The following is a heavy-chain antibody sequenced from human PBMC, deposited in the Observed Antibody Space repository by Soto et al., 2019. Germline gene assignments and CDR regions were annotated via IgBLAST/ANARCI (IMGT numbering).Heavy chain of an antibody. CDR1: GFTFSSYA. V-gene: IGHV3-23*01. D-gene: IGHD2-15*01. CDR2: ISGSGDST. Sequence: EVQLLESGGGLVQPGGSLRLSCAASGFTFSSYAMSWVRQAPGRGLEWVSSISGSGDSTYYADSVKGRFTIARDTSKNMLYLELNSLRAEDTALYYCARDRLASVVIEGTFYWGQGTLVTVSS. J-gene: IGHJ4*02. CDR3: ARDRLASVVIEGTFY.